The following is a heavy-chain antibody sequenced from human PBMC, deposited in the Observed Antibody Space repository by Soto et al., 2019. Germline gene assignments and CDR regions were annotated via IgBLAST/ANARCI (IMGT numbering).Heavy chain of an antibody. Sequence: ASVKVSCKASGYTFTSYCISWVRQAPGQGLEWMGWISAYNGNTNYAQKLQGRVTMTTDTSTSTAYMELRSLRSDDTAVYYCARGNYYGSGNDYYYGMDVWGQGTTVTVSS. V-gene: IGHV1-18*01. CDR1: GYTFTSYC. D-gene: IGHD3-10*01. J-gene: IGHJ6*02. CDR3: ARGNYYGSGNDYYYGMDV. CDR2: ISAYNGNT.